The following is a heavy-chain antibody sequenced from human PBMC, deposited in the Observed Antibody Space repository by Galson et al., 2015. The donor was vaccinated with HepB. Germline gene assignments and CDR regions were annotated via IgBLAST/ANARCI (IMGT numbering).Heavy chain of an antibody. J-gene: IGHJ5*02. V-gene: IGHV4-59*08. D-gene: IGHD6-19*01. CDR1: GGYISSFY. CDR2: VLDSGNS. CDR3: ARHGRGGWSPYNWFDP. Sequence: ETLSLTCTVSGGYISSFYWNWIRQPPGKGLEWIGYVLDSGNSNYNPSLKSRLTISLDTSKNQISLILRSVTAADTAVYYCARHGRGGWSPYNWFDPWGQGKPVTVSS.